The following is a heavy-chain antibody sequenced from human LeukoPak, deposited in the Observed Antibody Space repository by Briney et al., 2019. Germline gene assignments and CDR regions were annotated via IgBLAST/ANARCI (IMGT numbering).Heavy chain of an antibody. Sequence: PGGSLRLSCAASGFTLSDYYMSRIHQAPGKGLEWVSYISSSGSTIYYADSVKGRFTISRDNAKNSLYLQMNSLRAEDTAVYYCARVYFDWLSADYWGQGTLVTVSS. CDR1: GFTLSDYY. CDR3: ARVYFDWLSADY. V-gene: IGHV3-11*01. CDR2: ISSSGSTI. J-gene: IGHJ4*02. D-gene: IGHD3-9*01.